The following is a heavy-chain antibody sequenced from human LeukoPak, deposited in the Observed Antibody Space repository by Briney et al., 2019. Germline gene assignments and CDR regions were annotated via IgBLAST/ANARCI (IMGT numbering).Heavy chain of an antibody. Sequence: TSETLSLTCTVSGGSISSYYWSWIRQPAGKGLEWIGRIYTSGSTNYNPSLKSRVTMSVDTSKNQFSLQLSSVTAADTAVYYCARTSHPHGSSWLFDYWGQGTLVTVSS. CDR3: ARTSHPHGSSWLFDY. CDR2: IYTSGST. D-gene: IGHD6-13*01. V-gene: IGHV4-4*07. J-gene: IGHJ4*02. CDR1: GGSISSYY.